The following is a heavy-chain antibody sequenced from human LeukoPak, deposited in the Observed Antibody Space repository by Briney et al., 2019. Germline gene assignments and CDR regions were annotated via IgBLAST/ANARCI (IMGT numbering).Heavy chain of an antibody. CDR3: ARGPSKRSGRFRSIDY. V-gene: IGHV3-21*01. CDR1: GFTFSSYS. CDR2: ISRSSSYI. J-gene: IGHJ4*02. D-gene: IGHD3-3*01. Sequence: PGGSLSLSWAASGFTFSSYSMTWVRQAPGKGLEWVSSISRSSSYIYYPHPVKGRITIVRDNTKNSLYLQMNSPVADATAVYYCARGPSKRSGRFRSIDYWGQGTLVTVSS.